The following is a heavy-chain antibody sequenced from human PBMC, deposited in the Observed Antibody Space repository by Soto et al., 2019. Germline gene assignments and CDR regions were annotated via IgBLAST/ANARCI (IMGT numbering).Heavy chain of an antibody. V-gene: IGHV3-30*18. CDR2: ISYDGNYK. D-gene: IGHD2-2*01. Sequence: QVKLVEFGGDVVRPGRSLRLSCGASGFIFSTYAMHWVRQAPGKGLEWVALISYDGNYKYYADSVRGRFTISRDNSRDMLYLQMHRLVAEDTAVYYCAQVCLEYANAWYLGDWGHGNMVTVSS. J-gene: IGHJ4*01. CDR3: AQVCLEYANAWYLGD. CDR1: GFIFSTYA.